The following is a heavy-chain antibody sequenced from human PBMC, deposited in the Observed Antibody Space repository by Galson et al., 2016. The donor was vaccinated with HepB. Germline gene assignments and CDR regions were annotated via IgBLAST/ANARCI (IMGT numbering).Heavy chain of an antibody. J-gene: IGHJ4*02. CDR3: ARVYGDVTLFDY. Sequence: SLRLSCAVSGFTFSSYWMSWVRQGPGKGLEWVAIIKQDGSEKYYVDSVKGRFTISRDNAKKSLYLQMNSLRVDDTAVYYCARVYGDVTLFDYCGQGTLVTVSS. V-gene: IGHV3-7*03. CDR1: GFTFSSYW. CDR2: IKQDGSEK. D-gene: IGHD4-17*01.